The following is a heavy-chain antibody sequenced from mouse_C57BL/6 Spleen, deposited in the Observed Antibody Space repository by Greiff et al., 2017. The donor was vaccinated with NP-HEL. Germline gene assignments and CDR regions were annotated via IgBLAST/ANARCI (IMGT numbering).Heavy chain of an antibody. D-gene: IGHD1-1*01. Sequence: VQLQQSGPELVKPGASVKMSCKASGYTFTDYNMHWVKQSHGKSLEWIGYINPNNGGTSYNQKFKGKATSTVNKSSSTAYMELRSLTSEDSAVYYCARNNPYYYGSSYGYFDVWGTGTTVTVSS. CDR1: GYTFTDYN. CDR3: ARNNPYYYGSSYGYFDV. CDR2: INPNNGGT. J-gene: IGHJ1*03. V-gene: IGHV1-22*01.